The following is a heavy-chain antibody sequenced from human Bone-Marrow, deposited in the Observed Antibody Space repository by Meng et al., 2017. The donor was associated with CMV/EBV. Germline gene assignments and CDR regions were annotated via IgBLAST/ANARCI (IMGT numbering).Heavy chain of an antibody. Sequence: ASVKVSCKASGYTFTSYGISWVRQAPGQGLEWMGWISAYNGNTNYAQKLQGRVNMTTDTSTSTAYMELRSLRSDDTAVYYCARDPLFSGHGYYGMDVWGQGTTVTVSS. CDR3: ARDPLFSGHGYYGMDV. D-gene: IGHD3-10*02. CDR1: GYTFTSYG. V-gene: IGHV1-18*01. J-gene: IGHJ6*02. CDR2: ISAYNGNT.